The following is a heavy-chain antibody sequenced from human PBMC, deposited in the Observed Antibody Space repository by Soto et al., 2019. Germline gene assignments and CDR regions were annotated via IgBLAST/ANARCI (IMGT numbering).Heavy chain of an antibody. Sequence: EVQLVESGGGLVQPGGSLRLSCAASGFTFSSYSMNWVRQAPGKGLEWVSYISSSSSTIYYADSVKGRFTISRDNAKNSLYLQMNSLRDEDTAVYYCARDIVPHYYDSSGYLHNWFDPWGQGTLVTVSS. CDR2: ISSSSSTI. V-gene: IGHV3-48*02. D-gene: IGHD3-22*01. CDR3: ARDIVPHYYDSSGYLHNWFDP. J-gene: IGHJ5*02. CDR1: GFTFSSYS.